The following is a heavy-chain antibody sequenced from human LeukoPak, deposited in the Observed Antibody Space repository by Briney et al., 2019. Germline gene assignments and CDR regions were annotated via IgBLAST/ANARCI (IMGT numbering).Heavy chain of an antibody. D-gene: IGHD2-2*01. CDR3: ATLGYCSSTSCYGY. CDR2: FDPEDGET. Sequence: ASVKVSCKVSGYTLTELSMHWVRQAPGKGLEGMGGFDPEDGETIYAQKFQGRVTMTEDTSTDTAYMELSSLRSEDTAVYYCATLGYCSSTSCYGYWGQGTLVTVSS. J-gene: IGHJ4*02. V-gene: IGHV1-24*01. CDR1: GYTLTELS.